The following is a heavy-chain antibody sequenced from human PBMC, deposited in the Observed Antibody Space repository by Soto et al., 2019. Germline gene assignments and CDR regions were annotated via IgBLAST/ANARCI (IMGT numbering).Heavy chain of an antibody. CDR3: ARGTGFPLFGGVIVIIDAFDI. V-gene: IGHV4-30-4*01. CDR2: IYYSGST. J-gene: IGHJ3*02. D-gene: IGHD3-16*02. CDR1: GGSISSGDYY. Sequence: SETLSLTCTVSGGSISSGDYYWSWIRQPPGKGLEWIGYIYYSGSTYYNPSLKSRVTISVDTSKNQFSLKLSSVTAADTAVYYCARGTGFPLFGGVIVIIDAFDIWGQGTMVTVSS.